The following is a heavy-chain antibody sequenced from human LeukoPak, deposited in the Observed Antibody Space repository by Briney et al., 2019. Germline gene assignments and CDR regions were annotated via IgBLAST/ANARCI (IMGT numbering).Heavy chain of an antibody. J-gene: IGHJ4*02. CDR3: ARAPRGGQWLKDY. Sequence: PGGSLRLSCAASGFTFDDYGMSWVRQAPGKGLVWVSRINSDGSSTSYADSVKGRFTISRDNAKNTLYLQMNSLRAEDTAVYYCARAPRGGQWLKDYWGQGTLVTVSS. V-gene: IGHV3-74*01. D-gene: IGHD6-19*01. CDR2: INSDGSST. CDR1: GFTFDDYG.